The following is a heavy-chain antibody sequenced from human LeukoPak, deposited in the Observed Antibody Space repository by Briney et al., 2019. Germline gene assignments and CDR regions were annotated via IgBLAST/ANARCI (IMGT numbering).Heavy chain of an antibody. CDR1: GGSISSGGYS. CDR2: IYHSGST. CDR3: ARGRDYFDY. Sequence: SETLSLTCAVSGGSISSGGYSWSWIRQPPGKGLEWIGYIYHSGSTYYNPSLKSRVTISVDRSKNQFSLKLSSVTAADTAVYYCARGRDYFDYWGQGTLVTVSS. J-gene: IGHJ4*02. V-gene: IGHV4-30-2*01.